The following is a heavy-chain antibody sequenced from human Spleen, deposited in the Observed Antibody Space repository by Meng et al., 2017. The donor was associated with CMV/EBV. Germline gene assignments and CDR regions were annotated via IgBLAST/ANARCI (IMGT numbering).Heavy chain of an antibody. D-gene: IGHD3-16*01. CDR3: ARLTDYWYFDL. V-gene: IGHV4-38-2*02. Sequence: ESLKISCTVSGYSISSGYYWGWIRQPPGKGLEWIGSIYYSGSTYYNPSLKSRVAISVDTSKNQFSLKLSSVTAADTAVYYCARLTDYWYFDLWGRGTLVTVSS. J-gene: IGHJ2*01. CDR1: GYSISSGYY. CDR2: IYYSGST.